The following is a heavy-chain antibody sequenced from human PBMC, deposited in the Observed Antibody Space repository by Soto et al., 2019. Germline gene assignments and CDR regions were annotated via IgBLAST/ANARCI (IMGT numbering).Heavy chain of an antibody. Sequence: EVQLVESGGGLVQPGGSLRLSCAASGFTFSSYWMSWVRQAPGKGLEWVANIKQDGSEKYYVDSVKGRFTISRDNAKNALYLQMNSLRAEDTAVYYCPRGLGIRGIWFDPWGQGTLVTVSS. CDR1: GFTFSSYW. CDR2: IKQDGSEK. D-gene: IGHD7-27*01. V-gene: IGHV3-7*01. CDR3: PRGLGIRGIWFDP. J-gene: IGHJ5*02.